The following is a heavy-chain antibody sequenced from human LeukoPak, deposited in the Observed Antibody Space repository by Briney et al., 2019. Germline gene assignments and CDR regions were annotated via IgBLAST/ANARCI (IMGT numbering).Heavy chain of an antibody. J-gene: IGHJ4*02. Sequence: ASVKVSCKASGYTFTGYYMHWVRQAPGQGLEWMGWINPNSGGTNYAQKFQGRVTMTRDTSISTAYMELSRLRSDDTAVYYCAREVRDGSGSYYNVGGSIVFDYWGQGTLVTVSS. D-gene: IGHD3-10*01. CDR2: INPNSGGT. CDR3: AREVRDGSGSYYNVGGSIVFDY. V-gene: IGHV1-2*02. CDR1: GYTFTGYY.